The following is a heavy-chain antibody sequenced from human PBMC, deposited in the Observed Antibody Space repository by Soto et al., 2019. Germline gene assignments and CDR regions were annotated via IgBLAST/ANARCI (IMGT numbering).Heavy chain of an antibody. CDR2: INPLPTSGST. V-gene: IGHV1-46*01. J-gene: IGHJ4*02. CDR1: GYIFTNYY. CDR3: ARDLTAAAY. Sequence: QVQLVQSGAEVKKPGASVKVSCKASGYIFTNYYIHWVRQAPGQGLEWMAIINPLPTSGSTNYAQKFQGRVTVTRDTSTSTVYMKLSSLTSEDTAIYYCARDLTAAAYWGQGTLVTVSS. D-gene: IGHD6-13*01.